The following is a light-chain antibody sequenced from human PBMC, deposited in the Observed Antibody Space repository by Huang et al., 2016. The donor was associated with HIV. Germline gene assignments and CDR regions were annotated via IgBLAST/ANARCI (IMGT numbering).Light chain of an antibody. CDR3: MQALQTPGT. V-gene: IGKV2-28*01. Sequence: DIVMTQSPLSLPVTPGEPASISCRSSQSLLYSSGYNYLDWSVQKPGQSPQLRIYLGSNRASGVPDRFSGRGSGTDVTLKISRVEAEDVGVYYCMQALQTPGTFGGGTKVEIK. CDR1: QSLLYSSGYNY. CDR2: LGS. J-gene: IGKJ4*01.